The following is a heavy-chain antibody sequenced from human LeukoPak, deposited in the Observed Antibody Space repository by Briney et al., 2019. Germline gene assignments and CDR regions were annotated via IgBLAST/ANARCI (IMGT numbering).Heavy chain of an antibody. Sequence: SETLSLTCTVSGGSIGSDNYYWSWVRQPAGKALEWIGSIYTSGSTNYNPSLKSRVSISVDTSKNQFSLKLSSVTAADTAVYYCARARYHTEMTYFRTVYYFDYWGQGTLVTVSS. CDR1: GGSIGSDNYY. CDR2: IYTSGST. D-gene: IGHD2-8*01. V-gene: IGHV4-61*02. CDR3: ARARYHTEMTYFRTVYYFDY. J-gene: IGHJ4*02.